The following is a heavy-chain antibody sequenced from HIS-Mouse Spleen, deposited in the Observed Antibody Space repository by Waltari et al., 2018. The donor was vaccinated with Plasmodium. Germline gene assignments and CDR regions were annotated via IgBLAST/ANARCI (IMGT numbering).Heavy chain of an antibody. CDR1: GFTFSGSA. J-gene: IGHJ4*02. Sequence: QLVESGGGLVQPGGSLKLSCAASGFTFSGSAMHWVRQASGKGLEWVGRIRSKANSYATAYAASVKGRFTISRDDSKNTAYLQMNSLKTEDTAVYYCTRLSLEAKESNWGQGTLVTVSS. CDR2: IRSKANSYAT. V-gene: IGHV3-73*01. CDR3: TRLSLEAKESN.